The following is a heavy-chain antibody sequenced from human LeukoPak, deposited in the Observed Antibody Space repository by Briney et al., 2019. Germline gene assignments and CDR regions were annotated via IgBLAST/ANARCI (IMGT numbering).Heavy chain of an antibody. D-gene: IGHD5-12*01. CDR2: IYYSGST. Sequence: SQTLSLTCTVSGGSISSGDYYWSWIRQPPEEGLEWIGYIYYSGSTYYNPSLKSRVTISVDTSKNQFSLKLSSVTAADTAVYYCAGGDSGYVGYWGQGTLVTVSS. J-gene: IGHJ4*02. CDR1: GGSISSGDYY. V-gene: IGHV4-30-4*01. CDR3: AGGDSGYVGY.